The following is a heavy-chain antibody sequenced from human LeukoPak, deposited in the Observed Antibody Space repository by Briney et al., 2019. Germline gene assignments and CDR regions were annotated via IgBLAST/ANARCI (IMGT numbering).Heavy chain of an antibody. D-gene: IGHD6-13*01. CDR3: ARDPLRSSFDP. V-gene: IGHV4-4*07. Sequence: SETLSLTCTVSGDSINTNNHWAWIRPPAGKGLEWIGRLHNSGSTNYNPSLQSRVTISGDTSKNQFSLKMTSATAADTAVYFCARDPLRSSFDPWGQGILVTVSS. CDR2: LHNSGST. J-gene: IGHJ5*02. CDR1: GDSINTNN.